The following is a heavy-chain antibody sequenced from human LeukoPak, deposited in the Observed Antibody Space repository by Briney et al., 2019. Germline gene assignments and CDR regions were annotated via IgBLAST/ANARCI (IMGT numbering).Heavy chain of an antibody. J-gene: IGHJ4*02. CDR3: ARSYCSSTSCYTWVRFDY. V-gene: IGHV1-8*01. CDR2: MNPNSGNT. D-gene: IGHD2-2*02. CDR1: GYTFTSYD. Sequence: ASVKVSCKASGYTFTSYDINWVRQATGQGLEWMGWMNPNSGNTGYAQKFQGRVTMTRNTSISTAYMELSSLRSEDTAVYYCARSYCSSTSCYTWVRFDYWGQGTLVTVSS.